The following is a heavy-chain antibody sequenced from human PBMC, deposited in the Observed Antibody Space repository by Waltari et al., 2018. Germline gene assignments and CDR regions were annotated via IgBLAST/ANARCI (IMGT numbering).Heavy chain of an antibody. CDR1: GGSFSGYY. Sequence: QVQLQQWGAGLLKPSETLSLTCAVYGGSFSGYYWSWIRPPPGKGLEWIGEINHSGSTNYNPSLKSRVTISVDTSKNQFSLKLSSVTAADTAVYYCARRGYCSSTSCLYYFDYWGQGTLVTVSS. V-gene: IGHV4-34*01. CDR2: INHSGST. CDR3: ARRGYCSSTSCLYYFDY. D-gene: IGHD2-2*01. J-gene: IGHJ4*02.